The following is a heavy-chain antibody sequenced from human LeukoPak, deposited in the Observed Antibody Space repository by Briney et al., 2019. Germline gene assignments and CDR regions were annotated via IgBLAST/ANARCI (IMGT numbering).Heavy chain of an antibody. CDR2: IYYSGST. CDR3: ARLIYGSGSSTIPYFDY. CDR1: GGCISSYY. Sequence: PSETLSLTCTVSGGCISSYYWSWIRQPPGKGLEWIGYIYYSGSTNYNPSLKSRVTISVDTSKNQFSLKLSSVTAADTAVYYCARLIYGSGSSTIPYFDYWGQGTLVTVSS. V-gene: IGHV4-59*01. J-gene: IGHJ4*02. D-gene: IGHD3-10*01.